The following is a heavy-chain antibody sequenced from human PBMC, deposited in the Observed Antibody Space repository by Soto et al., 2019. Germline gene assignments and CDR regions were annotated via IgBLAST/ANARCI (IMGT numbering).Heavy chain of an antibody. CDR2: ISHSGSP. D-gene: IGHD5-12*01. CDR1: GGSVSSGGYS. V-gene: IGHV4-30-2*06. J-gene: IGHJ6*02. CDR3: ARGREVAFQNYYGLDV. Sequence: QVQLQESASRVVRPSQTLSVTCSVSGGSVSSGGYSWSWIRQSPGKGLEWIGFISHSGSPDYNPSLKSRVTISVDASKNQFSLNLSSVTAADTAVYYCARGREVAFQNYYGLDVWGQGTTVTVSS.